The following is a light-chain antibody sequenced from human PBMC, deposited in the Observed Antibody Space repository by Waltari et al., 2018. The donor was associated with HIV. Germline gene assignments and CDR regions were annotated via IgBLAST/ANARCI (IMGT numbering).Light chain of an antibody. CDR1: SSAVGGYNL. V-gene: IGLV2-23*02. CDR3: CSYAGSSSYV. J-gene: IGLJ1*01. Sequence: QSVLTQPASVSGSPGQSITISCTGTSSAVGGYNLVSWYHQHPGKAPKLMIYEVSKRPSGVSNRFSGSKSGNTASLTISGLQAEDEADYYCCSYAGSSSYVFGTGTKVTVL. CDR2: EVS.